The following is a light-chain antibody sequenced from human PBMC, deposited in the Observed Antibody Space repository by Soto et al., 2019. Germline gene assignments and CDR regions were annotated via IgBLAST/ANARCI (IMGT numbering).Light chain of an antibody. V-gene: IGKV1-5*03. CDR1: QTIRSW. J-gene: IGKJ1*01. Sequence: DIQMTQSPSTLSGSVGDRVTITCRARQTIRSWLDWYQQKPGKAPKLLIYKASTLKSGVPSRFSGSGSGTEFTLTISSLQPDDFATYYCQHYNSYSEAFGQGTKVELK. CDR3: QHYNSYSEA. CDR2: KAS.